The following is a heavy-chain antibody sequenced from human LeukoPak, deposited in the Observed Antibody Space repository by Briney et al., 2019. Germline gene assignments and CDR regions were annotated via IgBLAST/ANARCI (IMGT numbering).Heavy chain of an antibody. CDR2: IRYDGSNK. Sequence: GGSLRLSCAASGFTFSSYGMHWVRQAPGKGLEWVAFIRYDGSNKYYADSVKGRFTISRDNSKNTLYLQMNSLRAEDTAVYYCAEAPYYDLGPFDPWGQGTLVTVSS. CDR1: GFTFSSYG. J-gene: IGHJ5*02. V-gene: IGHV3-30*02. CDR3: AEAPYYDLGPFDP. D-gene: IGHD3-3*01.